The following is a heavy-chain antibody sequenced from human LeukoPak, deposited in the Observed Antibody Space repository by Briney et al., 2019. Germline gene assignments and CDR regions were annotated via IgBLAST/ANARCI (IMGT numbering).Heavy chain of an antibody. V-gene: IGHV1-2*02. Sequence: GASVKVSCKASGYTFTGYYMHWVRQAPGQGLEWMGWINPNSGGTNYAQKFQGRVTMTRDTSISTAYMELSRLRSDDTAVYYCARGTYYYDGSGYYSPLGWFDPWGQGTLVTVSS. J-gene: IGHJ5*02. CDR2: INPNSGGT. CDR3: ARGTYYYDGSGYYSPLGWFDP. CDR1: GYTFTGYY. D-gene: IGHD3-22*01.